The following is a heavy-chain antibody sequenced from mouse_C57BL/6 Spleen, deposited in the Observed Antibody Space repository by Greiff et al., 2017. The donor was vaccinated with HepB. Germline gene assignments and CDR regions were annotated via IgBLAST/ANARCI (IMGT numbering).Heavy chain of an antibody. Sequence: VQLQQSGAELARPGASVKMSCKASGYTFTSYTMHWVKQRPGQGLEWIGYINPSSGYTKYNQKFKDKATLTADKSSSTAYMQLSSLTSEDSAVYYCARENYGYDGYAMDYWGQGTSVTVSS. CDR1: GYTFTSYT. J-gene: IGHJ4*01. V-gene: IGHV1-4*01. CDR2: INPSSGYT. D-gene: IGHD2-2*01. CDR3: ARENYGYDGYAMDY.